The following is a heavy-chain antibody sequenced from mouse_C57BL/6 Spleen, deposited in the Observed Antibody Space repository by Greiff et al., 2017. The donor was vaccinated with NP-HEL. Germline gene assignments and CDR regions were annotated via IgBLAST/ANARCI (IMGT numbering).Heavy chain of an antibody. CDR1: GYSFTSYY. CDR2: IYPGSGNT. V-gene: IGHV1-66*01. J-gene: IGHJ2*01. D-gene: IGHD2-4*01. CDR3: AMGLRTPFDY. Sequence: QDQLQQSGPELVKPGASVKISCKASGYSFTSYYIHWVKQRPGQGLEWIGWIYPGSGNTKYNEKFKGKATLTADTSSSTAYMQLSSLTSEDSAVYYCAMGLRTPFDYWGQGTTLTVSS.